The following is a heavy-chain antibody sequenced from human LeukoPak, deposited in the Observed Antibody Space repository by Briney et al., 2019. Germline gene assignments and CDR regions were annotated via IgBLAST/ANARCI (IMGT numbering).Heavy chain of an antibody. Sequence: SETLSLTCTVSGYSISSGYYWGWIRQPPGKGLEWIGSIYHSGSTYYNPSLKSRVTISVDTSKNQFSLKLSSVTAADTAVYYCAREGSGSYWVGWGQGTLVTVSS. CDR2: IYHSGST. CDR3: AREGSGSYWVG. CDR1: GYSISSGYY. V-gene: IGHV4-38-2*02. D-gene: IGHD1-26*01. J-gene: IGHJ4*02.